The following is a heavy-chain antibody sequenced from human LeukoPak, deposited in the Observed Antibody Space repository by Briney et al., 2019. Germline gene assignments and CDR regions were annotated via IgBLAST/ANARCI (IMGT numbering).Heavy chain of an antibody. Sequence: PGGSLRLPCAASGFTFSSYGMHWVRQAPGKGLEWVAVISYNGSNKYYADSVKGRFTISRDNSKNTLYLQMNSLRAEDTTVYYCAREEDFNTPLDVWGQGTTVTVSS. V-gene: IGHV3-30*03. CDR3: AREEDFNTPLDV. D-gene: IGHD2/OR15-2a*01. CDR2: ISYNGSNK. CDR1: GFTFSSYG. J-gene: IGHJ6*02.